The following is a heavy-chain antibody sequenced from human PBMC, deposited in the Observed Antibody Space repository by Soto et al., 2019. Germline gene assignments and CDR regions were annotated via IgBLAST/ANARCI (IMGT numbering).Heavy chain of an antibody. J-gene: IGHJ4*02. CDR3: AKEAAVAGRPLDY. V-gene: IGHV3-23*01. CDR2: ISGSGSNT. CDR1: GFAFGSYD. D-gene: IGHD6-19*01. Sequence: VQLLESGGGLVQPGGSLRFSCAASGFAFGSYDMSWVRQPPGRGLEWVSGISGSGSNTYYADSVRGRFTISRDNSKNTLYLQLNSLRAEDAAVYYCAKEAAVAGRPLDYWGQGTLVTVSS.